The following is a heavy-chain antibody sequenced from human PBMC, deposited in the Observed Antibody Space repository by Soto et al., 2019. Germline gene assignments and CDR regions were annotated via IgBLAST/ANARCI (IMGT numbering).Heavy chain of an antibody. CDR1: GFTFSASV. J-gene: IGHJ4*02. CDR3: VREEFEDGRGHFTN. D-gene: IGHD3-3*01. CDR2: LLYGAKNK. Sequence: QVLLVESGGGVVQPGGSLRLSCAASGFTFSASVMHWVRQAPGKGLEWMAILLYGAKNKYYADSVKGRFTISRDISESTLYLQMDSLRTEDTAVYYCVREEFEDGRGHFTNWGQGTLVSVSS. V-gene: IGHV3-30*03.